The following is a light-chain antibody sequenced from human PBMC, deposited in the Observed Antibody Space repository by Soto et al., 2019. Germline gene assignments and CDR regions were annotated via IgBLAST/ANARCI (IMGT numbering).Light chain of an antibody. Sequence: DIQMTQSPSALSASVGDRVTITCRASQTITSWLAWYQQKPGKAPKLLIASSSTLEARVPSRFSGSGSGTDFTLTISNLQSEDSATYYCQQANTFPPTFGQGTKLEI. J-gene: IGKJ2*01. V-gene: IGKV1-12*01. CDR3: QQANTFPPT. CDR1: QTITSW. CDR2: SSS.